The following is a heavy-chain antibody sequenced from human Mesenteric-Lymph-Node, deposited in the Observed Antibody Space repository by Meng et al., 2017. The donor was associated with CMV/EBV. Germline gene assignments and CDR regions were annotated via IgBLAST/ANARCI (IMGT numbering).Heavy chain of an antibody. Sequence: GGSLRLSCAASGFTFSSYEMSWVRQAPGKGLEWVSYISTGGTPIYYADSVKGRFTISRDNAKNSLYLQMNSLRAEDTAVYYCARGYCSSTSCHKMARYYGMDVWGQGTTVTVSS. J-gene: IGHJ6*02. V-gene: IGHV3-48*03. CDR1: GFTFSSYE. CDR3: ARGYCSSTSCHKMARYYGMDV. CDR2: ISTGGTPI. D-gene: IGHD2-2*02.